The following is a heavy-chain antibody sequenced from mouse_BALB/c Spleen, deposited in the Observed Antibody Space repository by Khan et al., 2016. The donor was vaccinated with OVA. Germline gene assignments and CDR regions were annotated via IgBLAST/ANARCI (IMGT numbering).Heavy chain of an antibody. D-gene: IGHD2-14*01. CDR2: IWGDGST. J-gene: IGHJ4*01. CDR3: ARAYYGNDREAMDY. CDR1: GFSLTGYG. Sequence: QVQLKESGPGLVAPSQSLSITCTVSGFSLTGYGVNWVRQPPGKGLEWLGMIWGDGSTDYNSALKSRLSISKDNSKSHVFLKMNSLQTDDTAMDYVARAYYGNDREAMDYWGQGTSVTVSS. V-gene: IGHV2-6-7*01.